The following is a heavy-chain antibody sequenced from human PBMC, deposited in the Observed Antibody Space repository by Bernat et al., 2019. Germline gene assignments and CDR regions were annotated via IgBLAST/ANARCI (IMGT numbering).Heavy chain of an antibody. Sequence: QVQLQESGPGLVKPSETLSLTCTVSGGSISSYYWSWIRQPPGKGLEWIGYIYYSGSTNYNPSLKSRVTISVDTSKNQFSLKLSSVTAADTAVYYCARGGLRGDYWGQEPWSPSPQ. CDR1: GGSISSYY. V-gene: IGHV4-59*01. CDR3: ARGGLRGDY. CDR2: IYYSGST. D-gene: IGHD5-12*01. J-gene: IGHJ4*01.